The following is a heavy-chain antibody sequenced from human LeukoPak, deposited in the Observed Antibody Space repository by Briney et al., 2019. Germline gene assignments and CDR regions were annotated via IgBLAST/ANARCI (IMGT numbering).Heavy chain of an antibody. D-gene: IGHD3-3*01. J-gene: IGHJ4*02. CDR1: GYTFTRYT. CDR2: ISAHNGNT. Sequence: ASVKVSCKASGYTFTRYTISLVRQAPGQGLEWMGWISAHNGNTSYAQKLQGRVTMTTDTSTSTAYMELRSLRPDDTAVYFCVRITIFVDYFDYWGQGTLVTVSS. V-gene: IGHV1-18*01. CDR3: VRITIFVDYFDY.